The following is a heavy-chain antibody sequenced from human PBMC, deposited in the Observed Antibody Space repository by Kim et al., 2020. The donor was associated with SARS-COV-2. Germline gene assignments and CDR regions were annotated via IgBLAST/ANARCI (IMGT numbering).Heavy chain of an antibody. CDR3: ARRLKRITMVRGNWFDP. D-gene: IGHD3-10*01. J-gene: IGHJ5*02. Sequence: SETLSLTCTVSGGSISSGGYYWSWIRQHPGKGLEWIGYIYYSGSTYYNPSLKSRVTISVDTSKNQFSLKLSSVTAADTAVYYCARRLKRITMVRGNWFDPWGQGTLVTVSS. CDR2: IYYSGST. CDR1: GGSISSGGYY. V-gene: IGHV4-31*03.